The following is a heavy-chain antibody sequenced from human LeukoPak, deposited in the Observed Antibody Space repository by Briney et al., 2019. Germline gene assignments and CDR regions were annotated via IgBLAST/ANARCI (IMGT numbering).Heavy chain of an antibody. J-gene: IGHJ4*02. CDR1: GGSISSYY. D-gene: IGHD3-16*01. Sequence: PSETLSLTCTVSGGSISSYYWSWVRQAPGKGLEWVSAISGSGGSTYYADSVKGRFTISRDNSKNTLYLQMNSLRAEDTAVYYCAKGMMTVSDYWGQGTLVTVSS. CDR3: AKGMMTVSDY. CDR2: ISGSGGST. V-gene: IGHV3-23*01.